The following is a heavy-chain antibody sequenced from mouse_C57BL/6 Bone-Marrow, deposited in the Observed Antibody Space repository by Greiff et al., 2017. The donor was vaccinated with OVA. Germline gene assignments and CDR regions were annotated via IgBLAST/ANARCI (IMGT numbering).Heavy chain of an antibody. J-gene: IGHJ1*03. CDR2: INYDGSST. CDR3: ARDRGWYFDV. Sequence: EVMLVESEGGLVQPGSSMKLSCTASGFTFSDYYMAWVRQVPEKGLEWVANINYDGSSTYYLDSLKSRFIISRDNAKNILYLQMSSLKSEDTATYYCARDRGWYFDVWGTGTTVTVSS. V-gene: IGHV5-16*01. CDR1: GFTFSDYY. D-gene: IGHD3-1*01.